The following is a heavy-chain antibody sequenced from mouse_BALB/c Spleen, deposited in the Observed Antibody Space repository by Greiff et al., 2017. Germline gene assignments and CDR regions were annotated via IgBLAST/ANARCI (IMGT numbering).Heavy chain of an antibody. V-gene: IGHV5-6-4*01. CDR1: GFTFSSYT. D-gene: IGHD2-4*01. J-gene: IGHJ3*01. CDR3: TKDKGSYDYDQAFAY. Sequence: EVMLVESGGGLVKPGGSLKLSCAASGFTFSSYTMSWVRQTPEKRLEWVATISSGGSYTYYPDSVKGRFTISRDNAKNTLYLQMSRLKSEDTAMYYCTKDKGSYDYDQAFAYWGQGTLVTVTA. CDR2: ISSGGSYT.